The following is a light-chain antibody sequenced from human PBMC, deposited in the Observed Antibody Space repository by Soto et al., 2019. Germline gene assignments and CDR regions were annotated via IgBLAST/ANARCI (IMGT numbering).Light chain of an antibody. J-gene: IGKJ4*01. CDR2: KGS. Sequence: DIVMTQSPLSLPVTPGEPASISCRSSQSLLHSNGKHYLDWYLQKPGQSPQLLSYKGSNRASGVPDRVSGSGSGTDFTLKISRVEAGEVGVYYCMRALHMPLTFGGGTKVE. V-gene: IGKV2-28*01. CDR1: QSLLHSNGKHY. CDR3: MRALHMPLT.